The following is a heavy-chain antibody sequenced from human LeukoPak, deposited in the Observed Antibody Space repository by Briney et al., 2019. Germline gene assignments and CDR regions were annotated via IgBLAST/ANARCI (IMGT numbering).Heavy chain of an antibody. CDR2: INAGNGNT. D-gene: IGHD6-19*01. CDR3: ARDGYDSSGWYEGNFDY. Sequence: ASVKVSCKASGYTFTSYAMHWVRQAPGQRLEWMGWINAGNGNTKYSQKFQGRVTITRDTSASTAYMELSSLRSEDTAVYYCARDGYDSSGWYEGNFDYWGQGTLVTVSS. CDR1: GYTFTSYA. V-gene: IGHV1-3*01. J-gene: IGHJ4*02.